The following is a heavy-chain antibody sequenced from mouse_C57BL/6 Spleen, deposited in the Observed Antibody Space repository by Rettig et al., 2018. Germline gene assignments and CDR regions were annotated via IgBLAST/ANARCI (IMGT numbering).Heavy chain of an antibody. Sequence: KFKGKATLTADKSSSTAYMQLSSLTSEDSAVYFCARHYYGSSPWAMDYWGQGTSVTVSS. CDR3: ARHYYGSSPWAMDY. D-gene: IGHD1-1*01. J-gene: IGHJ4*01. V-gene: IGHV1-82*01.